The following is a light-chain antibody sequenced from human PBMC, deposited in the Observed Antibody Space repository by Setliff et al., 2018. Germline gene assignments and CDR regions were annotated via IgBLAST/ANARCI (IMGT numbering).Light chain of an antibody. J-gene: IGLJ2*01. CDR2: DVT. CDR1: SRDVGAYNY. Sequence: QSALTQPRSVSGSPGQSVTISCTGASRDVGAYNYVSWYQQHPGKVPKLMIYDVTKRPSGLSSRFSGSKSDNTASLTISGLQAKDEADYYCSSYTSSSTYVVFGGGTKVTVL. CDR3: SSYTSSSTYVV. V-gene: IGLV2-11*01.